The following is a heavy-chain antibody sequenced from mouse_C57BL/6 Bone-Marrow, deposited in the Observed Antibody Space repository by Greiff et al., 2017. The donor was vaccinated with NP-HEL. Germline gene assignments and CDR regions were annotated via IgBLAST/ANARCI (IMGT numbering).Heavy chain of an antibody. CDR1: GFTFSSYA. J-gene: IGHJ2*01. CDR2: ISDGGSYT. Sequence: EVKLMESGGGLVKPGGSLKLSCAASGFTFSSYAMSWVRQTPEKRLEWVATISDGGSYTYYPDNVKGRFTISRDNAKNNLYLQMSHLKSEDTAMYYCARDRGTTVVASDWGQGTTLTVSS. D-gene: IGHD1-1*01. V-gene: IGHV5-4*01. CDR3: ARDRGTTVVASD.